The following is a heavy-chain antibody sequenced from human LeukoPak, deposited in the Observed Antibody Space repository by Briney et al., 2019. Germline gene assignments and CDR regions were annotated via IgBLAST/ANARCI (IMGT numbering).Heavy chain of an antibody. CDR2: ISAYNGNT. V-gene: IGHV1-18*01. CDR1: GYTFTSYG. D-gene: IGHD3-22*01. CDR3: ARVMYYYDSSGYYSLNAFDI. Sequence: ASVKVSCKASGYTFTSYGISWGRQAPRQGLEWMGWISAYNGNTNYAQKLQGRVTMTTDTSTSTAYMELRSLRSDDTAVYYCARVMYYYDSSGYYSLNAFDIWGQGTMVTVSS. J-gene: IGHJ3*02.